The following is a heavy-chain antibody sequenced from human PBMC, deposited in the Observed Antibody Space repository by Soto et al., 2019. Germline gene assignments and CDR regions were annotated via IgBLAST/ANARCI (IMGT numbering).Heavy chain of an antibody. D-gene: IGHD3-22*01. Sequence: KTSETLSLTCAVYGGSFSDYSWTWIRQPPGKGLEWIGEINDSGSTNYTPSLERRVTISRDTSKNRFSLKLSSVTAADTAVYYCARGSHKLHSYDSSGFYHYVDYWGQGSLVTVPQ. CDR3: ARGSHKLHSYDSSGFYHYVDY. J-gene: IGHJ4*02. CDR2: INDSGST. V-gene: IGHV4-34*01. CDR1: GGSFSDYS.